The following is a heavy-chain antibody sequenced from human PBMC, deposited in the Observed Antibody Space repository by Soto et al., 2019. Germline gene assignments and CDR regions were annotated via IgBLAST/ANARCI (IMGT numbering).Heavy chain of an antibody. CDR3: ARDSPLAGYSSGWYAY. J-gene: IGHJ4*02. CDR2: ISSSSSTI. D-gene: IGHD6-19*01. CDR1: GFTFSSYS. Sequence: EVQLVESGGGLVQPGGSLRLSCAASGFTFSSYSMNWVRKAPGKGREWVSYISSSSSTIYYADSVKGRFNISRDNAKHSLYLQMNSLRAEDTAVYYCARDSPLAGYSSGWYAYWGQGTLVTVSS. V-gene: IGHV3-48*01.